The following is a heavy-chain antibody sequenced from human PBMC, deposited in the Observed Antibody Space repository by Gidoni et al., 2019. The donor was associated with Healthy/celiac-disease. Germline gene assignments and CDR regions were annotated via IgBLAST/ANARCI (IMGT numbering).Heavy chain of an antibody. CDR1: GGSFSGYY. V-gene: IGHV4-34*01. J-gene: IGHJ4*02. D-gene: IGHD6-13*01. CDR3: ARTDEGRGIAAAVVQDY. CDR2: IKHSGST. Sequence: QVQLQQWGAGLLKPSETLSLTCAVYGGSFSGYYWSWIRQPPGKGLEWIGEIKHSGSTNYNPSLKSRVTISVDTSKNQFSLKLSSVTAADTAVYYCARTDEGRGIAAAVVQDYWGQGTLVTVSS.